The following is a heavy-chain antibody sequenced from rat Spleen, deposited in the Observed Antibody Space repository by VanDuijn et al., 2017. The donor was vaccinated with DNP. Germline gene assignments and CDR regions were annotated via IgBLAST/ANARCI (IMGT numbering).Heavy chain of an antibody. CDR2: ITYDGSST. V-gene: IGHV5-7*01. Sequence: EVQLVESGGGLVQPGRSLKLSCAASGFTFSDYNMAWVRQAPKKGLEWVATITYDGSSTYYRDSVKGRFTISRDKAKSTLYLQMDSLRSEDTATYYCARPDYWGQGVMVTVSS. CDR1: GFTFSDYN. J-gene: IGHJ2*01. CDR3: ARPDY.